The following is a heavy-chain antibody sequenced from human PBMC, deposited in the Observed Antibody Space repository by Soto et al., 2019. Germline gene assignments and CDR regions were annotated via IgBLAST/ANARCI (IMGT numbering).Heavy chain of an antibody. J-gene: IGHJ4*02. V-gene: IGHV3-23*01. D-gene: IGHD3-22*01. CDR1: GLTFGSRA. Sequence: GGSLRLSCVASGLTFGSRAMSWVRQSPGEGLEWVSAISGSGGSTYYADSVKGRFTISRDNSKNTLYLQMNSLRAEDTAVYYCAKDAFYDSSGYYYEGVGAYYFDYWGKGIRVTVSS. CDR2: ISGSGGST. CDR3: AKDAFYDSSGYYYEGVGAYYFDY.